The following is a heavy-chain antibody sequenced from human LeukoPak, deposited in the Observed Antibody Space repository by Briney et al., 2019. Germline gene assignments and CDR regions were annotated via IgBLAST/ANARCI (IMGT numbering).Heavy chain of an antibody. D-gene: IGHD4-17*01. V-gene: IGHV3-30*19. CDR1: GFTFSNYG. J-gene: IGHJ4*02. Sequence: GGSLRLSCAASGFTFSNYGMHWVRQAPGKGLEWVAVISYDGSNKYYADSVKGRFTISRDNSKNTLYLQMNSLRAEDTAVYYCARMTTVTFCFDYWGQGTLVTVSS. CDR2: ISYDGSNK. CDR3: ARMTTVTFCFDY.